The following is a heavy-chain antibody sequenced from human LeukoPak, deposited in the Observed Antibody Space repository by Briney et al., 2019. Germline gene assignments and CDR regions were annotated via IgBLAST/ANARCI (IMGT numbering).Heavy chain of an antibody. V-gene: IGHV3-49*04. J-gene: IGHJ3*02. CDR1: GFTFCSYS. CDR2: IRRTANGGTT. CDR3: TSYSGYDLLGAFDI. Sequence: GWSLRLSCAASGFTFCSYSMNWVRQAPGTGLEGVGFIRRTANGGTTEYAASVKGRFTISRDDSKSIAYLRMNSLITEHTAVYYCTSYSGYDLLGAFDIWGQRTMVTVSS. D-gene: IGHD5-12*01.